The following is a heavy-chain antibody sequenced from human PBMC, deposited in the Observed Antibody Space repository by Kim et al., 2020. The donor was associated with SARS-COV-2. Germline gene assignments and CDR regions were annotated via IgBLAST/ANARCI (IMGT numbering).Heavy chain of an antibody. D-gene: IGHD5-18*01. CDR1: GYTFTSYG. CDR2: ISAYNGNT. J-gene: IGHJ5*02. CDR3: ARDYGRRGYSYGPRTTNWFDP. Sequence: ASVKVSCKASGYTFTSYGISWVRQAPGQGLEWMGWISAYNGNTNYAQKLQGRVTMTTDTSTSTAYMELRSLRSDDTAVYYCARDYGRRGYSYGPRTTNWFDPWGQGTLVTVSS. V-gene: IGHV1-18*04.